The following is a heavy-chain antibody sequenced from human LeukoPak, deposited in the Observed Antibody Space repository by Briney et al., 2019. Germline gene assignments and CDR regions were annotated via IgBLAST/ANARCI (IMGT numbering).Heavy chain of an antibody. Sequence: PSETPSLTCTVSGDSVTNYDWSWIRQAPGKGLEWIGNIYARGSTTYSPSLKSRVTTSIDTSKNHFSLRLTSVTAADAAVYYCARWAEYQLPFSYYYMDVWGKGTTVAVSS. CDR2: IYARGST. V-gene: IGHV4-4*09. D-gene: IGHD2-2*01. CDR1: GDSVTNYD. J-gene: IGHJ6*03. CDR3: ARWAEYQLPFSYYYMDV.